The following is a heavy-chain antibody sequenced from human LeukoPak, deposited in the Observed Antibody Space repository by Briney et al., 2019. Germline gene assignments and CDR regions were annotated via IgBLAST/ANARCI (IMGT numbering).Heavy chain of an antibody. V-gene: IGHV3-11*04. D-gene: IGHD3-10*01. J-gene: IGHJ4*02. CDR2: ISSSGSTI. Sequence: GGSLRLSCAASGFTFSDYYMSCIRQAPGKGLEWVSYISSSGSTIYYAESVKGRFTISRDNAKNSLYLQMNSLRAEDTAVYYCARASPFRGSGSYFQGWGQGTLVTVSS. CDR1: GFTFSDYY. CDR3: ARASPFRGSGSYFQG.